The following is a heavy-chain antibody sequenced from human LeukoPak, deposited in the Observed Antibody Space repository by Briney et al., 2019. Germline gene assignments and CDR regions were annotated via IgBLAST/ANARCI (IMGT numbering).Heavy chain of an antibody. D-gene: IGHD6-13*01. CDR1: GGTFSSYA. J-gene: IGHJ5*02. CDR2: IIPIFGTA. Sequence: GASVKVSCKASGGTFSSYAISWVRQSPGQGLEWMGGIIPIFGTANYAQKFQGRVTITRDTSASTAYMELSSLRSEDTAVYYCARGWYNWFDPWGQGTLVTVSS. CDR3: ARGWYNWFDP. V-gene: IGHV1-69*05.